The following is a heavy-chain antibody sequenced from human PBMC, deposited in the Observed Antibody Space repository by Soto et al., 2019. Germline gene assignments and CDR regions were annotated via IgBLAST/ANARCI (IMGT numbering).Heavy chain of an antibody. Sequence: EVQLLESGGGLVQPGGSLRLSCAASGFTFSTYAMAWVRQAPGQGLEWVSGISGSGGRIYYADSVQGRFTISRDNSKNTLYVQMNSLRAEDTAVYYCAKRDYSYSGGYASLFDYWGQGTLVTVSS. CDR2: ISGSGGRI. CDR1: GFTFSTYA. J-gene: IGHJ4*02. D-gene: IGHD3-22*01. V-gene: IGHV3-23*01. CDR3: AKRDYSYSGGYASLFDY.